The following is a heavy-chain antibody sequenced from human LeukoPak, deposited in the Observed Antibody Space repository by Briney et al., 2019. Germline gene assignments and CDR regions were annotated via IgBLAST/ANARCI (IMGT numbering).Heavy chain of an antibody. Sequence: PGGSLRPSCAASGFTFSSYEMNWVRQAPGKGLEWVSYISSSGSAIYYADSVKGRFTISRDNSKNTVYLQMNSLRAEDTAVYYCARDEWRGPYYWGQGTLVTVSS. V-gene: IGHV3-48*03. CDR1: GFTFSSYE. J-gene: IGHJ4*02. CDR3: ARDEWRGPYY. CDR2: ISSSGSAI. D-gene: IGHD3-3*01.